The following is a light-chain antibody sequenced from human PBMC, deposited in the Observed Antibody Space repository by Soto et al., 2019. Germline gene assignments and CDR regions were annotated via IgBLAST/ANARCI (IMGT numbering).Light chain of an antibody. Sequence: EIVLTQSPGTLSLSPGERATLSCRSSHSVSSNYLAWYQQKPGQAPRLLIYDVSSRATGIPDMFSGSGSGTDFTLTISILEPVDFAVYYCQQYGISPTFGQGTKVEIK. CDR2: DVS. CDR1: HSVSSNY. CDR3: QQYGISPT. V-gene: IGKV3-20*01. J-gene: IGKJ1*01.